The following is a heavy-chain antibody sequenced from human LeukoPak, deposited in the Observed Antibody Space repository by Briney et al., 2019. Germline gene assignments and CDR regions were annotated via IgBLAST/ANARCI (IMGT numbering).Heavy chain of an antibody. CDR2: INYSGNT. Sequence: SETLSLTCTVSGDSISSYYWSWIRQPPGKGLEWMGYINYSGNTNYNPSLKSRVTISVDTSKDQFSLRLTSVTAADTAVYYCAREGRQDYVYFDCWGQGTLVTVSS. J-gene: IGHJ4*02. D-gene: IGHD4-17*01. CDR3: AREGRQDYVYFDC. V-gene: IGHV4-59*01. CDR1: GDSISSYY.